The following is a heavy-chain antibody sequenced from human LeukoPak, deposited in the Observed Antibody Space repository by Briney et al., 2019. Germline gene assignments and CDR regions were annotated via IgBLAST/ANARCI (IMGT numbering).Heavy chain of an antibody. CDR3: AREPYDRDDP. Sequence: SETMSLTCTASAGSSGSYYWSWIRQPAGKGLEWIGRIYTSRSTNYNPSLKSRVTMSVDTSKNQFSLKLSSMTAADTAVYYCAREPYDRDDPLGHGTLVTVSS. D-gene: IGHD3-22*01. V-gene: IGHV4-4*07. J-gene: IGHJ5*02. CDR2: IYTSRST. CDR1: AGSSGSYY.